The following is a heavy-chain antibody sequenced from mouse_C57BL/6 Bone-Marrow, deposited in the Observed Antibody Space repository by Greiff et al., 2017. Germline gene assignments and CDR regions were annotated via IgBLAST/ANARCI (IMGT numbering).Heavy chain of an antibody. CDR1: GFTFSSYA. V-gene: IGHV5-4*01. D-gene: IGHD1-1*01. CDR3: AREPPSYCYGSSWFAY. Sequence: EVMLVESGGGLVKPGGSLKLSCAASGFTFSSYAMSWVRQTPEKRLEWVATISDGGSYTYYPDNVKGRFTISRDNAKNNLYLQMSHLKSEDTAMYYCAREPPSYCYGSSWFAYWGQGTLVTVSA. CDR2: ISDGGSYT. J-gene: IGHJ3*01.